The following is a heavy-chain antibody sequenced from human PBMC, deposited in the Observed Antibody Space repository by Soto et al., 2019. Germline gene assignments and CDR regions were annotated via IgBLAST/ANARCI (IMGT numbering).Heavy chain of an antibody. CDR2: IYYSGST. J-gene: IGHJ4*02. V-gene: IGHV4-59*01. Sequence: SETLSLTCTVSGGSISSYYWSWIRQPPGKGLGWIGYIYYSGSTNYNPSLKSRVTISVDTSKNQFSLKLSSVTAADTAVYYCARAWGRVFDYWGQGTLVTVSS. D-gene: IGHD2-15*01. CDR1: GGSISSYY. CDR3: ARAWGRVFDY.